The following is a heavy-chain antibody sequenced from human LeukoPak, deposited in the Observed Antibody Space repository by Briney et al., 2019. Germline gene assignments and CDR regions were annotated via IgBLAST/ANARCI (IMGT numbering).Heavy chain of an antibody. CDR2: IDHTGST. D-gene: IGHD1-1*01. Sequence: SETLSLTCTVSDDSITMYYWTWIRQPPGKGLEWIGYIDHTGSTNFNPSLNGRVSISRDTSKNLFSLRLRSVTAADTAVYFCARGRVSSSTWYSTYYYYFYMDVWGKGTTVTVSS. CDR3: ARGRVSSSTWYSTYYYYFYMDV. V-gene: IGHV4-59*01. CDR1: DDSITMYY. J-gene: IGHJ6*03.